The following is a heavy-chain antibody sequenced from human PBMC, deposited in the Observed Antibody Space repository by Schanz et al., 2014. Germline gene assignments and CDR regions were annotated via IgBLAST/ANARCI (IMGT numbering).Heavy chain of an antibody. Sequence: QVQLQESGPGQVRPSETLSLTCTVSGSDIRGFHWSWIRQSPVKGLEWIGYIGYSRSTNYNPSHQSRVTNCRDTTQSQFAMRLTSVRSTDTAMYYCARDGRNSYGFASRFDAWGQGTLVAVSS. J-gene: IGHJ5*02. D-gene: IGHD3-16*01. V-gene: IGHV4-59*13. CDR3: ARDGRNSYGFASRFDA. CDR1: GSDIRGFH. CDR2: IGYSRST.